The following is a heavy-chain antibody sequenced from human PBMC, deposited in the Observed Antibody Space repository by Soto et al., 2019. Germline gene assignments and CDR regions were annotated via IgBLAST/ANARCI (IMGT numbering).Heavy chain of an antibody. V-gene: IGHV4-39*01. CDR3: ARQVVDGTVAGTGSFDY. J-gene: IGHJ4*02. CDR2: FYYSGST. Sequence: QLQLQESGPGLVKPSETLSLTCTVSGGSISSTSYYWVWIRQPPGKGLEWIGSFYYSGSTYYNPSLKSRVTISVDTSETQFSLKLSSVTAADTAVYYCARQVVDGTVAGTGSFDYWGQGTLVTVSS. D-gene: IGHD6-19*01. CDR1: GGSISSTSYY.